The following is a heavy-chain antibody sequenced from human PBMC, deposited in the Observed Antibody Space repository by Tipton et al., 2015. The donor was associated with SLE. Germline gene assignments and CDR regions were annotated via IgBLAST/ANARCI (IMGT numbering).Heavy chain of an antibody. Sequence: GSLRLSCAASGFTFSSYGMHWVRQAPGKGLEWVSGINWNGGSTGYADSVKGRFTISRDNAKNSLYLQMNSLRAEDTALYYCARDLRRSLDYWGQGTLVTVSS. CDR3: ARDLRRSLDY. CDR2: INWNGGST. CDR1: GFTFSSYG. V-gene: IGHV3-20*04. D-gene: IGHD5/OR15-5a*01. J-gene: IGHJ4*02.